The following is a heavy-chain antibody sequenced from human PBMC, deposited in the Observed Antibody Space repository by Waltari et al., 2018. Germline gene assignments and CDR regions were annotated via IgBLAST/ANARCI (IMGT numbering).Heavy chain of an antibody. CDR3: ALDTGALWMDV. Sequence: QVQLVQSGAEVKKPGASVKISCKTSEYTFTSSYIHWVRQAPGPGLEWMGIINPSGGSTIYAQKFQGRVTMTRDTSTSTVYMELSSLRSDDTAVYYCALDTGALWMDVWGQGTTVTVSS. V-gene: IGHV1-46*01. CDR2: INPSGGST. D-gene: IGHD2-21*01. J-gene: IGHJ6*02. CDR1: EYTFTSSY.